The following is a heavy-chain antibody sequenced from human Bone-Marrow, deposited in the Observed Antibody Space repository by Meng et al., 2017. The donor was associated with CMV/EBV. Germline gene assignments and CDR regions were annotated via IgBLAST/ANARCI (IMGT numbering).Heavy chain of an antibody. CDR2: IYPGDSDT. J-gene: IGHJ5*02. CDR1: GYSFSSHW. V-gene: IGHV5-51*01. D-gene: IGHD2-2*02. CDR3: ARFLVVPAPITLNWFDP. Sequence: GGSLRLSCKGSGYSFSSHWIGWVRQMPGKGLEWMGIIYPGDSDTRYSPSFQGQVTISADKSINTAYLQWTGLKASDTAIYYCARFLVVPAPITLNWFDPWGQGNLVNVAS.